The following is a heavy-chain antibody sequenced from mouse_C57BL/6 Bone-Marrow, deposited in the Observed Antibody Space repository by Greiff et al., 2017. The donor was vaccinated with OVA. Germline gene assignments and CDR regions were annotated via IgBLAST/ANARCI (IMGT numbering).Heavy chain of an antibody. J-gene: IGHJ4*01. CDR1: GFTFNTYA. CDR2: IRSKSSNYAT. D-gene: IGHD2-5*01. CDR3: VRDTPYYSNYVRYAMDY. V-gene: IGHV10-3*01. Sequence: EVKVVESGGGLVQPKGSLKLSCAASGFTFNTYAMHWVRQAPGKGLEWVARIRSKSSNYATYYADSVKDRFTISRDDSQSMLYLQMNNLKTEDTAMYYCVRDTPYYSNYVRYAMDYWGQGTSVTVSS.